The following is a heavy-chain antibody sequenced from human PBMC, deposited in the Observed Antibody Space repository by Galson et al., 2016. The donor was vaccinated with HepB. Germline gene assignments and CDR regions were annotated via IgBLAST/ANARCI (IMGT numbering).Heavy chain of an antibody. Sequence: SLRLSCAASGFTFRNYALSWVRRAPGKGLEWVSHIDGPTPNTHYADSVGGRFSIYRDNPRDTLYLQVDSLTAEDSAIYYCTTWLSHHFDYWGQGARVTVSS. V-gene: IGHV3-23*01. CDR3: TTWLSHHFDY. CDR2: IDGPTPNT. D-gene: IGHD6-19*01. CDR1: GFTFRNYA. J-gene: IGHJ4*02.